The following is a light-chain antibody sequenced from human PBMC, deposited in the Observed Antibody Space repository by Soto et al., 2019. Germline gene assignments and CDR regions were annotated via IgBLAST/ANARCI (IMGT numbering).Light chain of an antibody. CDR2: DIT. V-gene: IGLV2-11*01. CDR1: SSDVGRFEY. J-gene: IGLJ1*01. Sequence: QSALTQPRSVSGSPGQSVTISCTGTSSDVGRFEYASWYQQHPGEAPKVVVYDITKRPSGVPDRFSGSKSGNTASLTISGLQAEDEADYYCCSYAGIYSYVFGTGTKVTVL. CDR3: CSYAGIYSYV.